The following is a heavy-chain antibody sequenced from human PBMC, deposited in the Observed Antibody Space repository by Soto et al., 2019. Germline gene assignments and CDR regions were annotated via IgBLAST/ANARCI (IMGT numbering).Heavy chain of an antibody. CDR1: GGTFSSYA. D-gene: IGHD2-2*01. CDR3: VSRGMECSSTSCYEVAFDI. CDR2: IIPIFGTA. J-gene: IGHJ3*02. V-gene: IGHV1-69*13. Sequence: GASVKVSCKASGGTFSSYAISWVRQAPGQGLEWMGGIIPIFGTANYAQKFQGRVTITADESTSTAYMELSSLRSEDTAVYYCVSRGMECSSTSCYEVAFDIWGQGTMVTVSS.